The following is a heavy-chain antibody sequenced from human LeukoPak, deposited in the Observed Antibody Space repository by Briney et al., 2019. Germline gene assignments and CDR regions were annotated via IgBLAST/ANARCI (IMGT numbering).Heavy chain of an antibody. V-gene: IGHV3-23*01. CDR3: AKVLYYYGSGSYRPYFDY. J-gene: IGHJ4*02. Sequence: TGGSLRLSCAASGLTFSSYAMSWVREAPGKGLEWVSAFSGSGGSTYYADSVRGGFTISRDNSKNTLYLQMNNLRADNTAVYYCAKVLYYYGSGSYRPYFDYWGQGTLVTVSS. CDR2: FSGSGGST. CDR1: GLTFSSYA. D-gene: IGHD3-10*01.